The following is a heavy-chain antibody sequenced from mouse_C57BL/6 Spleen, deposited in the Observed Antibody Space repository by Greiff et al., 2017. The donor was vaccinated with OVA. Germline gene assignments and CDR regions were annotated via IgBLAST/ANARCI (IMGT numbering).Heavy chain of an antibody. D-gene: IGHD2-1*01. CDR2: INPSNGGT. V-gene: IGHV1-53*01. CDR1: GYTFTSYW. CDR3: ARGTLYYGNYDAMDY. J-gene: IGHJ4*01. Sequence: QVQLKESGTELVKPGASVKLSCKASGYTFTSYWMHWVKQRPGQGLEWIGNINPSNGGTNYNEKFKSKATLTVDKSSSTAYMQLSSLTSEDSAVYYCARGTLYYGNYDAMDYWGQGTSVTVSS.